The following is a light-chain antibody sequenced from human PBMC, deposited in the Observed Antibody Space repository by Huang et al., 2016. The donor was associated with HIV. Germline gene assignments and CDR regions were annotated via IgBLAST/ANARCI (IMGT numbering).Light chain of an antibody. V-gene: IGKV3-15*01. J-gene: IGKJ1*01. Sequence: IVMTPSPVTLSASPGERAALSCRSGQSIKSYLAWYQQKPGQAPRLLIYGASTRATGVPARFRGSGSGTEFTLTINNLQSDDFAVYYCQQYDYWPPVTFGQGTKV. CDR2: GAS. CDR1: QSIKSY. CDR3: QQYDYWPPVT.